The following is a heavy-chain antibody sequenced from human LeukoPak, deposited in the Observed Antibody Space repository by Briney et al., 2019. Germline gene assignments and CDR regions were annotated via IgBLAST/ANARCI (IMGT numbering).Heavy chain of an antibody. V-gene: IGHV3-9*03. Sequence: PGGSLRLSCSASAFTFDDYAMHWVRQAPGKGLEWVSGISWNSGSIGYADSVKGRFTISRDNAKNSLYLQMNSLRAEDMALYYCAKGGMAIAAAGFDYWGQGTLVTVSS. J-gene: IGHJ4*02. CDR1: AFTFDDYA. D-gene: IGHD6-13*01. CDR2: ISWNSGSI. CDR3: AKGGMAIAAAGFDY.